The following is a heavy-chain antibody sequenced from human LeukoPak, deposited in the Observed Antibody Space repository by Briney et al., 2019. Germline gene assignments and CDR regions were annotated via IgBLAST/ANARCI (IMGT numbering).Heavy chain of an antibody. CDR2: INHSGST. Sequence: SETLSLTCAVYGGSFSGYYWSWIRQPPGKGLEWIGEINHSGSTNYNPSLKSRVTISVDTSKNQFSLKLSSVTVADTAVYYCARSIWSGYYFDYWGQGTLVTVSS. CDR3: ARSIWSGYYFDY. J-gene: IGHJ4*02. D-gene: IGHD3-3*01. V-gene: IGHV4-34*01. CDR1: GGSFSGYY.